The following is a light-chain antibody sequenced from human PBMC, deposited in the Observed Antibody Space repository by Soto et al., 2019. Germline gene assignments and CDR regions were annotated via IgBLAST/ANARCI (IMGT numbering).Light chain of an antibody. CDR1: QTINRW. J-gene: IGKJ5*01. Sequence: DIQMTQSPSTLSASVGDRVTITCRASQTINRWLAWHQQKPGKAPKLLIYEASNLEPGVPSRFGGSGSGTEFTLIISSLQPDDFATYYCQQYDSYPWTFGQGTRLEIK. V-gene: IGKV1-5*03. CDR3: QQYDSYPWT. CDR2: EAS.